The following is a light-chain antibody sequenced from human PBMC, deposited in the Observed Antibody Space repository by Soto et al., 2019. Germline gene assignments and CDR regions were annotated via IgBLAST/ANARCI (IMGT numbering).Light chain of an antibody. CDR3: SSYTSSSTLV. CDR1: SSDVGTYDS. J-gene: IGLJ2*01. V-gene: IGLV2-18*02. Sequence: QSALTQPPSVSGSPGQSVTISCTGTSSDVGTYDSVSWYQQPPGTAPKLMIYDVSKRPSGVPDRFSGSKSGNTASLTISGLQAEDEADYYCSSYTSSSTLVFGGGTKLTVL. CDR2: DVS.